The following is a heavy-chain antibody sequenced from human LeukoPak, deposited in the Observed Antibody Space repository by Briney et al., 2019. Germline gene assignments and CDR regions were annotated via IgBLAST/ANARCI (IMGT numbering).Heavy chain of an antibody. CDR3: ARDVVGALDY. D-gene: IGHD1-26*01. CDR1: GYTFTGYY. Sequence: GASVKVSCKASGYTFTGYYMHWVRQAPGQGLEWMGWINTNTGNPTYAQGFTGRFVFSLDTSVSTAYLQISSLKAEDTAVYYCARDVVGALDYWGQGTLVTVSS. V-gene: IGHV7-4-1*02. CDR2: INTNTGNP. J-gene: IGHJ4*02.